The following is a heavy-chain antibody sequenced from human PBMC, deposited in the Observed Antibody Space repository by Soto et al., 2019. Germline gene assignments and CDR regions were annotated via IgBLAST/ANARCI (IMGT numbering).Heavy chain of an antibody. Sequence: GGSLRLSCAASGFTFSNYALTWVRQAPGKGLEWVSVMNGSGGSTNYADSVKGRFTISRDNSKNTLYLQMNSLRAEDTAVYYCAKMPSMIADNDAFDIWGQGTMVTVSS. D-gene: IGHD3-22*01. J-gene: IGHJ3*02. CDR3: AKMPSMIADNDAFDI. CDR1: GFTFSNYA. V-gene: IGHV3-23*01. CDR2: MNGSGGST.